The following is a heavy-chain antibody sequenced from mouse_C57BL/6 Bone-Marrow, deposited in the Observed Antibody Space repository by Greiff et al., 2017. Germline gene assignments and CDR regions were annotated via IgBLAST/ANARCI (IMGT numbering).Heavy chain of an antibody. V-gene: IGHV1-80*01. CDR1: GYAFSSYW. Sequence: LVESGASVKISCTASGYAFSSYWMNWVKQRPGKGLEWIGQIFPGDGDTNYNGKFKGKATLTADKSSSTAYMQLSSMTSEDAAVYFCARGAYWGQGTLVTVSA. CDR2: IFPGDGDT. J-gene: IGHJ3*01. CDR3: ARGAY.